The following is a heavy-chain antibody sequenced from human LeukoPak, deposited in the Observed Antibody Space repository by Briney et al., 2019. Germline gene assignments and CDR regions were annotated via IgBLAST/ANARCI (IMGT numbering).Heavy chain of an antibody. Sequence: PSETLSLTCAVYGGSFSGYYWSWIRQPPGKGLEWIGEINHSGSTNYNPSLTSRVTISVDTPKNQFSLKLSSVTAADTAVYYCARVWGSGSYYNVSPDENWFDPWGQGTLVTVSS. J-gene: IGHJ5*02. CDR1: GGSFSGYY. CDR2: INHSGST. V-gene: IGHV4-34*01. CDR3: ARVWGSGSYYNVSPDENWFDP. D-gene: IGHD3-10*01.